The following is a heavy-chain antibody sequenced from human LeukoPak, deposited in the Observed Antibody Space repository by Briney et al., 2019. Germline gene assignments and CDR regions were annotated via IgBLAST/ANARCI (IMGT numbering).Heavy chain of an antibody. Sequence: SGPTLVKPTQTLTLTCTFSGFSLSTRGVGVGWIRQPPAKALEWLALIYWNDDKRYSPSLKSRLTITKDTSKNQVVLTMTNMDPVDTATYYCAHNIHYGGNSGYFDYWGQGTLVTVSS. V-gene: IGHV2-5*01. CDR1: GFSLSTRGVG. CDR2: IYWNDDK. CDR3: AHNIHYGGNSGYFDY. J-gene: IGHJ4*02. D-gene: IGHD4-23*01.